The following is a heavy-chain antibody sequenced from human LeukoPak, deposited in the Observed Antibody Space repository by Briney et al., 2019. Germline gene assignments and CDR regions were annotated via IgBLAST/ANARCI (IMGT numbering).Heavy chain of an antibody. D-gene: IGHD2-15*01. Sequence: SETLSLTCTVSGGSISVSPYYWGWIRQPPGKGLEWIGSIYYSGSTYYNPSLKSRVTISVDTSKNQFSLKLSSVTAADTAVYYCARQKLLGGWFDPWGQGTLVTVSS. CDR3: ARQKLLGGWFDP. CDR2: IYYSGST. J-gene: IGHJ5*02. CDR1: GGSISVSPYY. V-gene: IGHV4-39*01.